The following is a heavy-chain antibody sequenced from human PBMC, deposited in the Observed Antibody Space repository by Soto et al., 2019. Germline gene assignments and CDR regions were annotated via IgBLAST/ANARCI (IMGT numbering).Heavy chain of an antibody. V-gene: IGHV4-59*01. J-gene: IGHJ5*02. Sequence: SETLSLTCTVSGGSISSYYWSWIRQPPGKGLEWIGYIYYSGSTNYNPSLKSRVTISVDTSKNQFSLKLSSVTAADTAVYYCARDASSWGYFPGTDWFDPWGQGTLVTVSS. D-gene: IGHD2-15*01. CDR3: ARDASSWGYFPGTDWFDP. CDR1: GGSISSYY. CDR2: IYYSGST.